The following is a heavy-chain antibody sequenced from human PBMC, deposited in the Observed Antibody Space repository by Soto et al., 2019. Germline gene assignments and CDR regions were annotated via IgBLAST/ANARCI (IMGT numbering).Heavy chain of an antibody. V-gene: IGHV1-2*02. CDR2: INPNSGGT. Sequence: ASVKVSCKASGYTFTGYYMHWVRQAPGQGLEWMGWINPNSGGTNYAQKFQGRVTMTRDTSISTAYMELSRLRSDDTAVYYCARVRWSLVERSLQLWYYYGMDVWGQGTTVTVSS. CDR3: ARVRWSLVERSLQLWYYYGMDV. D-gene: IGHD5-18*01. J-gene: IGHJ6*02. CDR1: GYTFTGYY.